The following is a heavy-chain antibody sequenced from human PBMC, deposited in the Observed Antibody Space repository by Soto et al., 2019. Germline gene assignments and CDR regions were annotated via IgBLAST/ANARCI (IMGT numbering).Heavy chain of an antibody. CDR3: ASSSPFHY. CDR2: IYYSGNT. V-gene: IGHV4-39*01. Sequence: PGETLSLTCSVSSASLSSSTYYWSWIRQPPGRGPEWIGSIYYSGNTYYKPSLKSRVSISIDTSRNQFSLKLTSVTAADTGVYYCASSSPFHYWGPGILVTVSS. J-gene: IGHJ4*02. CDR1: SASLSSSTYY. D-gene: IGHD6-6*01.